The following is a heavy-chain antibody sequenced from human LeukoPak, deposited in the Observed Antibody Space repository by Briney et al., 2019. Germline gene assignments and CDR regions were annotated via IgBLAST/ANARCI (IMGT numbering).Heavy chain of an antibody. Sequence: GGSLRLSCAASGFTFDDYGMSWVRQAPGKGLEWVSGINWNGGSTGYADSVKGRFTISRDNAKNSLYLQMNSLSAEDTALYYCARDLDSSGYYYGMVYWGQGALVTVSS. CDR1: GFTFDDYG. CDR3: ARDLDSSGYYYGMVY. V-gene: IGHV3-20*04. D-gene: IGHD3-22*01. CDR2: INWNGGST. J-gene: IGHJ4*02.